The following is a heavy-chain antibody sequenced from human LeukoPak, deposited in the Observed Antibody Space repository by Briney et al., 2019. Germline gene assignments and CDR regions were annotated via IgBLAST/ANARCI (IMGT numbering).Heavy chain of an antibody. V-gene: IGHV3-21*01. CDR2: INKGGTFI. Sequence: PGGSLRLSCAASGFTFRDYTMNWVRQSPGKGLEWVSAINKGGTFIKYADSVKGRFVVSRDNAKNLLFLQMNSLRVEDTAVYYCVRDPLARDGFNSLDYWGQGTLVTVSS. CDR3: VRDPLARDGFNSLDY. CDR1: GFTFRDYT. D-gene: IGHD5-24*01. J-gene: IGHJ4*02.